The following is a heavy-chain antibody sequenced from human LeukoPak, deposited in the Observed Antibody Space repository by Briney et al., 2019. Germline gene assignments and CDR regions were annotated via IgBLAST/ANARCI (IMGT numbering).Heavy chain of an antibody. D-gene: IGHD3-22*01. CDR3: AKDYYDSSGFYFQH. J-gene: IGHJ1*01. V-gene: IGHV3-9*01. CDR2: ISWNSGSI. Sequence: PGGSLRLSCAVSGFTFDDCAMHWVRQAPGKGLEWVSGISWNSGSIGYADSVKGRFTISRDNAKNSLYLQMNSLRAEDTALYYCAKDYYDSSGFYFQHWGQGTLVTVSS. CDR1: GFTFDDCA.